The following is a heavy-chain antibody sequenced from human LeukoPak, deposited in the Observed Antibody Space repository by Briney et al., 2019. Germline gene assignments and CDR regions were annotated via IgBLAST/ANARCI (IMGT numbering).Heavy chain of an antibody. J-gene: IGHJ4*02. V-gene: IGHV3-7*01. Sequence: GGSLRLSCAASGFTFSSYWMSWVRQAPGKGLEWVANIKQDGSEKYYVDSVKGRFTISRDNARNSLYLQMNSLRAEDTAVYYCEREILWFGELLSSFDYWGQGTLVTVSS. CDR3: EREILWFGELLSSFDY. D-gene: IGHD3-10*01. CDR1: GFTFSSYW. CDR2: IKQDGSEK.